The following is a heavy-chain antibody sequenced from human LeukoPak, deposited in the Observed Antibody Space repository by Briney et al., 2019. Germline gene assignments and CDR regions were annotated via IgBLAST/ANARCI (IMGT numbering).Heavy chain of an antibody. CDR3: ARQRYCITGNCHITVTPYYFDY. D-gene: IGHD2-15*01. CDR1: GYSFTNYW. J-gene: IGHJ4*02. Sequence: GESLKISCKGSGYSFTNYWIGWVRQMPGKGLEWMGIIYPGDSDTRYSPSFQGQVTISADKSISTAYLQWSSLKASDTAMYYCARQRYCITGNCHITVTPYYFDYWGQGTLVTVSS. V-gene: IGHV5-51*01. CDR2: IYPGDSDT.